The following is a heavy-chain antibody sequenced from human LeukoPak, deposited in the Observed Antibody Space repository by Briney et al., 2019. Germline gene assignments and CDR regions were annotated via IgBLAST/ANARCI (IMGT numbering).Heavy chain of an antibody. CDR2: ISWNSGSI. CDR3: AKGTNFDY. Sequence: PGGSLRLSCAASGFTFDDYAMHWVRQAPGKGLEWVSGISWNSGSIGYADSVKGRFTISRDNAKNSLYLQMNSLRAEDTALYYCAKGTNFDYWGQGTLVTVSS. J-gene: IGHJ4*02. V-gene: IGHV3-9*01. CDR1: GFTFDDYA.